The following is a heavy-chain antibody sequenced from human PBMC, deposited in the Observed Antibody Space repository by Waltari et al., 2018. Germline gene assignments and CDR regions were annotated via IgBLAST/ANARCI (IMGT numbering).Heavy chain of an antibody. CDR3: ARGFGSATTSRFDP. CDR1: GGSISSRRHY. V-gene: IGHV4-39*07. CDR2: MDYSGRT. D-gene: IGHD5-12*01. J-gene: IGHJ5*02. Sequence: QLQLQESGAGLVTPPETLSLHCTVSGGSISSRRHYWGWIRQPPEKGLEWVARMDYSGRTYYNPSLKSRVTISGDTSKNQFSLEVRSVTAADTAVYYCARGFGSATTSRFDPWGQGIVVTVSS.